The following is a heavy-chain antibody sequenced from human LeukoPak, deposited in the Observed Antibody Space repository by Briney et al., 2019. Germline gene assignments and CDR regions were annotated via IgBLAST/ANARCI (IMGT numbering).Heavy chain of an antibody. CDR3: ARDAVRHDFSPHYYYYDMDV. Sequence: GASVKVSCKASGYTFTGYYMHWVRQAPGQGLEWMGRINPNSGGTNYAQKFQGRVTMTRDTSISTAYMELSRLRSDDTAVYYCARDAVRHDFSPHYYYYDMDVWGKGTTVTVSS. CDR1: GYTFTGYY. V-gene: IGHV1-2*06. CDR2: INPNSGGT. J-gene: IGHJ6*03. D-gene: IGHD3-3*01.